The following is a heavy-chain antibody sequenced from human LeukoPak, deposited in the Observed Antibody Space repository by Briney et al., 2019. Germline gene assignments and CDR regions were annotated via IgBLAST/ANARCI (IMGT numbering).Heavy chain of an antibody. D-gene: IGHD4-23*01. Sequence: GASVKVSCKASGYTFTSYDINWVRQATGQGLEWMGWMNPNSGNTGYAQKFQGRVTITRNTSISTAYMELSSLRSEDTAVYYCARGLHDYGGNEDQPYYYYYMDVWGKGTTVTVSS. CDR2: MNPNSGNT. CDR1: GYTFTSYD. V-gene: IGHV1-8*03. J-gene: IGHJ6*03. CDR3: ARGLHDYGGNEDQPYYYYYMDV.